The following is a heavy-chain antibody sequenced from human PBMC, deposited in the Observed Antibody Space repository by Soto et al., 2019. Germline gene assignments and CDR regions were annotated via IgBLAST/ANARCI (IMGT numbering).Heavy chain of an antibody. V-gene: IGHV3-11*01. Sequence: GESLKISCAASGFTFSDYYMSWIRQAPGKGLEWVSYISSSGSTIYYADSVKGRFTISRDNAKNSLYLQMNSLRAEDTAVYYCARVIIYSKGDYWGQGTLVTVSS. J-gene: IGHJ4*02. CDR3: ARVIIYSKGDY. CDR1: GFTFSDYY. D-gene: IGHD4-4*01. CDR2: ISSSGSTI.